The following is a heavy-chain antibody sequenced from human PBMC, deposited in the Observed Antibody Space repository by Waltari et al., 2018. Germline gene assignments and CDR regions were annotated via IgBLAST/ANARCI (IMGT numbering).Heavy chain of an antibody. J-gene: IGHJ3*02. CDR1: GGSFSGYY. CDR3: ARAWISLILGATSAFDI. D-gene: IGHD1-26*01. V-gene: IGHV4-34*01. CDR2: INHSGST. Sequence: QVQLQQWGAGLLKPSETLSLTCAVDGGSFSGYYWSWIRQPPGKGLGWIGEINHSGSTNYNPSPKVRVTISVDTSKNQFSLKLSSVTAADSAVYYCARAWISLILGATSAFDIWGQGTMVTVS.